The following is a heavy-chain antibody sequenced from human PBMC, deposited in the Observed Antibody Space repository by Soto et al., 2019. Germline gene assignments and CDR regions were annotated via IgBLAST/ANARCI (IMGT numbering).Heavy chain of an antibody. CDR1: GFTFGSHA. Sequence: EVQLLESGGGLVQPGGSLRLSCAASGFTFGSHAMIWVRQAPGKGLEWVSAISGSGGSAYYADSVKGRFTISRDNSINTLYLQMNCLRAEDTALYYCAKGQYPDFLSAYYYFAYWGKGTLVTVS. V-gene: IGHV3-23*01. J-gene: IGHJ4*02. CDR3: AKGQYPDFLSAYYYFAY. CDR2: ISGSGGSA. D-gene: IGHD3-3*01.